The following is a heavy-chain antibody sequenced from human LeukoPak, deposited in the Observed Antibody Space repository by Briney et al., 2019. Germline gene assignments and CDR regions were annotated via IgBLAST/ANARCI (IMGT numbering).Heavy chain of an antibody. CDR2: ISWDSGSI. D-gene: IGHD5-12*01. CDR3: TKDIAATITEHYAMDV. V-gene: IGHV3-9*01. J-gene: IGHJ3*01. Sequence: GGSLRLSCAASGFTFDDYAMHWVRQVPGKGLEWVSGISWDSGSIGYADSEKGRFTISRDNAKNSLYLQMNSLTAEDTALYYCTKDIAATITEHYAMDVWGQGTVVIVSS. CDR1: GFTFDDYA.